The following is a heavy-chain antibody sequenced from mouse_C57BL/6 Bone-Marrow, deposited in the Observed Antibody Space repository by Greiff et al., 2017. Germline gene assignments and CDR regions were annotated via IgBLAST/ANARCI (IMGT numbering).Heavy chain of an antibody. D-gene: IGHD2-4*01. V-gene: IGHV14-4*01. CDR3: TTTYDSRFAY. CDR2: IDPENGDT. J-gene: IGHJ3*01. Sequence: VQLQQSGAELVRPGASVKLSCTASGFNIKDDYMHWVKQRPEQGLEWIGWIDPENGDTEYASKFQGKATITADTSSNTAYLQLSSLTSEDTAVYYCTTTYDSRFAYWGQGTLVTVSA. CDR1: GFNIKDDY.